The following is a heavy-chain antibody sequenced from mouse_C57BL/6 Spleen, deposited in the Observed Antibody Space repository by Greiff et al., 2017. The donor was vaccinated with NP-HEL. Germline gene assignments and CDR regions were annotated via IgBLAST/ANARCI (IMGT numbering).Heavy chain of an antibody. CDR2: IWRGGST. CDR3: AKNYYGSPYSYFDV. D-gene: IGHD1-1*01. CDR1: GFSLTSYG. Sequence: QVQLQQSGPGLVQPSQSLSITCTVSGFSLTSYGVHWVRQSTGKGLEWLGVIWRGGSTDYNAAFMSRLSITKDNSKSQVFFKMNSLQTDDTAIYYCAKNYYGSPYSYFDVWGTGTTVTVSS. V-gene: IGHV2-5*01. J-gene: IGHJ1*03.